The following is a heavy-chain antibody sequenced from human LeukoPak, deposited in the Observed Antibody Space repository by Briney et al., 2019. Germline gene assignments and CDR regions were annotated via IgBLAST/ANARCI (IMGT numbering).Heavy chain of an antibody. CDR2: INHSGST. CDR1: GGSFSGYY. J-gene: IGHJ6*02. D-gene: IGHD6-6*01. Sequence: SETLSLTCADYGGSFSGYYWSSIRQPPGKGLEWIGEINHSGSTNYNPSLKSRVTISVDTSKNQFSLKLSSVTAADTAVYYCASPSGYGMDVWGQGTTVTVSS. CDR3: ASPSGYGMDV. V-gene: IGHV4-34*01.